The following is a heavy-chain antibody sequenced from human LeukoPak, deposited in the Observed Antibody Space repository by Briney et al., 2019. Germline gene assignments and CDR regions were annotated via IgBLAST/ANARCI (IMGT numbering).Heavy chain of an antibody. CDR3: ARGKYRYCSGGSCFDY. J-gene: IGHJ4*02. D-gene: IGHD2-15*01. CDR1: GGSISSSSYY. CDR2: IYYSGST. V-gene: IGHV4-39*07. Sequence: SETLSLTCTVSGGSISSSSYYWGWIRQPPGKGLEWIGSIYYSGSTYYNPSLKSRVTISVDTSKNQFSLKLSSATAADTAVYYCARGKYRYCSGGSCFDYWGQGTLVTVSS.